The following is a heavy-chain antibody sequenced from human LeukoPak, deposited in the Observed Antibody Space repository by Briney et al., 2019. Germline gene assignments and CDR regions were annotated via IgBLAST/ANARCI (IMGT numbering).Heavy chain of an antibody. CDR2: INSDGSST. V-gene: IGHV3-74*01. Sequence: GGSLRLSCAASGFTFSSYWMHWVRQAPGKGLVWVSRINSDGSSTSYADSVKGRFTISRDNAKNTLYLQMNSLRAEDTAVYYCARVRKGYGDKYYFDYWGQGTLVTVSS. J-gene: IGHJ4*02. D-gene: IGHD4-17*01. CDR1: GFTFSSYW. CDR3: ARVRKGYGDKYYFDY.